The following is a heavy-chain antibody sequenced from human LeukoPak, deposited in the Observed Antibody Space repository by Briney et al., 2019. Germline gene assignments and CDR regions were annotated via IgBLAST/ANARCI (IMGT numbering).Heavy chain of an antibody. CDR2: IYYSGST. Sequence: SDTLSLTGTVSGGSVSSYYWSWIQQPPGKGLEWIGYIYYSGSTNYSPSLKSRVTISVDTSKNQFSLKLSSVTAADTAVYYCARSRYSYAQLDAFDIWGQGTMVTVSS. J-gene: IGHJ3*02. D-gene: IGHD5-18*01. CDR1: GGSVSSYY. CDR3: ARSRYSYAQLDAFDI. V-gene: IGHV4-59*02.